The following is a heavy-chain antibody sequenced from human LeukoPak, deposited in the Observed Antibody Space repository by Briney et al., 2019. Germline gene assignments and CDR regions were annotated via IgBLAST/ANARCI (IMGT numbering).Heavy chain of an antibody. CDR2: ISGSGGSGGST. CDR3: VSRGPYYYDSSGPRQVDFDY. CDR1: GFTFRSYA. D-gene: IGHD3-22*01. V-gene: IGHV3-23*01. Sequence: GGSLRLSCAASGFTFRSYAMSWVRQAPGKGLEWVSAISGSGGSGGSTDYADSVKGRFTISRDNSKNTLYLQMNSLRAEDTAVYYCVSRGPYYYDSSGPRQVDFDYWGQGTLVTVSS. J-gene: IGHJ4*02.